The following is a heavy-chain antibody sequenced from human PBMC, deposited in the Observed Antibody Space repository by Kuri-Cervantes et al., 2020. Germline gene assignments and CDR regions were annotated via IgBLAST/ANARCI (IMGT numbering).Heavy chain of an antibody. CDR1: GYTLTELS. Sequence: ASVKVSCKVSGYTLTELSMHWVRQAPGKGLEWMGGFDPEDGETIYAQKFQGRVTMTEDTSTDTAYMELSRLTSDDTAVYYCAREISLYNWFDPWGQGTLVTVSS. J-gene: IGHJ5*02. CDR3: AREISLYNWFDP. CDR2: FDPEDGET. V-gene: IGHV1-24*01.